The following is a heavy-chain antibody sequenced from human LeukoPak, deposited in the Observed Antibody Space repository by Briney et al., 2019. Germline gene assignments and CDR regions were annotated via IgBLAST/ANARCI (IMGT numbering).Heavy chain of an antibody. CDR1: GYTFTSYY. D-gene: IGHD3-10*01. CDR3: ASPRGVRRYYYYMDV. Sequence: ASVKVSCKASGYTFTSYYMHWVRQAPGQGLEWMGGIIPIFGPADYAQKFQGRVTITADKPTSTVYMELSSLRSEDTAVYYCASPRGVRRYYYYMDVWGKGTTVTVSS. CDR2: IIPIFGPA. J-gene: IGHJ6*03. V-gene: IGHV1-69*06.